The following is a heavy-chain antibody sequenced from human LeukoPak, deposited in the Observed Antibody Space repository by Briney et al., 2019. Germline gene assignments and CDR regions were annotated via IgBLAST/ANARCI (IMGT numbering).Heavy chain of an antibody. CDR3: ARDKIVGATHFDY. J-gene: IGHJ4*02. V-gene: IGHV3-7*01. CDR1: GFTFSSYW. Sequence: GGSLSLSCAASGFTFSSYWMSWVRQAPGKGLEWVANIKQDGSEKYYVDSVKGRFTISRDNAKNSLYPQMNSLRAEDTAVYYCARDKIVGATHFDYWGQGTLVTVSS. CDR2: IKQDGSEK. D-gene: IGHD1-26*01.